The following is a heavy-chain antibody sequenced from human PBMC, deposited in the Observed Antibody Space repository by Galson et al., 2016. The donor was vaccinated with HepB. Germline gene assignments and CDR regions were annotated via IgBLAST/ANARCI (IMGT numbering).Heavy chain of an antibody. CDR1: GGPISSSKW. D-gene: IGHD2-21*02. CDR3: ARGCPGGGDCQGGLDY. J-gene: IGHJ4*02. Sequence: EPLSLTCAVSGGPISSSKWWSWVRPPPGKGPEWIGEISLSGGTSYIPSLKSRVTISIDKSKNQFSLKLSSVTAADTAVFYCARGCPGGGDCQGGLDYWGQGILVTVSS. CDR2: ISLSGGT. V-gene: IGHV4-4*02.